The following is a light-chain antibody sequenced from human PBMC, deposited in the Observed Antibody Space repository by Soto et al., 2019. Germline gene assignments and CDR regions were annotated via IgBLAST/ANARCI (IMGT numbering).Light chain of an antibody. V-gene: IGLV2-14*01. J-gene: IGLJ2*01. Sequence: QSALTQPASVSGPPGRSTPTSSPGPTRTVGAYNYVSWYQQHPGKAPKLMIFEVSDRPSGVSNRFSGSKSGNTASLTISGLQAEDEADYYCSSYTSSNTLVFGGGTKLTVL. CDR3: SSYTSSNTLV. CDR1: TRTVGAYNY. CDR2: EVS.